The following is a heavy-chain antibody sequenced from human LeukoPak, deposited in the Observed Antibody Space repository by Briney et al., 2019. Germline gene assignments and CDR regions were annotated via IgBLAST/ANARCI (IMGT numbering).Heavy chain of an antibody. J-gene: IGHJ4*02. CDR2: VSSDGSRI. CDR1: GFTFSSHW. CDR3: ARVGLRARAFDL. V-gene: IGHV3-74*01. Sequence: PGGSLTLSCQASGFTFSSHWVHWVRQPPGKGLVWVSRVSSDGSRIDYADSVKGRFTISRDNAKNALYLQLNSLRVDDTAVYFCARVGLRARAFDLWGQGTLVTVSS.